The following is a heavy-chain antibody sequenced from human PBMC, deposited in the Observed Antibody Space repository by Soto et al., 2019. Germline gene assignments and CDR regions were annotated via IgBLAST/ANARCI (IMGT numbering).Heavy chain of an antibody. Sequence: PSETLSLTCTVSGGSISSSSYYWGWIRQPPGKGLEWIGSIYYSGSTYYNPSLKSRVTISVDTSKNQFSLKLSSVTAADTAVYYCARPRCSATGTTDCAFDIWGQGTMVTVSS. CDR3: ARPRCSATGTTDCAFDI. CDR1: GGSISSSSYY. CDR2: IYYSGST. D-gene: IGHD1-1*01. V-gene: IGHV4-39*01. J-gene: IGHJ3*02.